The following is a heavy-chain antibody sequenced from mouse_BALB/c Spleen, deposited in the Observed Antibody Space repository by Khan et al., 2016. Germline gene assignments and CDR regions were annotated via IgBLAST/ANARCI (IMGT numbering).Heavy chain of an antibody. V-gene: IGHV3-2*02. D-gene: IGHD1-2*01. CDR1: GYSITSDYA. Sequence: EVQLQESGPGLVKPSQSLSLTCTVTGYSITSDYAWNWIRQFPGNKLEWMGYISYSGSTSYNPSLKSRISITRDTSKNQFFLQLNSVTTEDTATYSVARTLLRLSYFDYWGQGTTLTVSS. J-gene: IGHJ2*01. CDR3: ARTLLRLSYFDY. CDR2: ISYSGST.